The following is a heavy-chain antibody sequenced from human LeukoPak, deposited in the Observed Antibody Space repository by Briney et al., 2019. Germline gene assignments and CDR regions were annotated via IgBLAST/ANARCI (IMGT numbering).Heavy chain of an antibody. Sequence: SETLSLTCTVSGGSISSYYWSWIRRPPGKGLEWIGYIYYSGSTNYNPSLKSRVTISVDTSKNQFSLKLSSVTAADTAVYYCASTYDSSGYLDYWGQGTLVTVSS. J-gene: IGHJ4*02. CDR3: ASTYDSSGYLDY. V-gene: IGHV4-59*08. D-gene: IGHD3-22*01. CDR1: GGSISSYY. CDR2: IYYSGST.